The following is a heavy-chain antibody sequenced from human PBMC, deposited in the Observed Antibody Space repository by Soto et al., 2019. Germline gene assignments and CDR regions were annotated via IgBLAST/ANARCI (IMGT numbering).Heavy chain of an antibody. J-gene: IGHJ4*02. CDR1: GGSISSSSYY. CDR2: IYYSGST. D-gene: IGHD2-15*01. Sequence: PSETLSLTCSVSGGSISSSSYYWGWIRQPPGKGLEWIGSIYYSGSTYYNPSLKSRVTISVDTSKNQFSLKLSSVTAADTAVYYCAGELGYCSGDSCYAVATFDYWGQGTLVTVSS. CDR3: AGELGYCSGDSCYAVATFDY. V-gene: IGHV4-39*01.